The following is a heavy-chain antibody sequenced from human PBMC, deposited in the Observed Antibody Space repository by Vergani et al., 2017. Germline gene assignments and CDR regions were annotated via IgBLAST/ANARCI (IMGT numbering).Heavy chain of an antibody. Sequence: QVQLQESGPGLVKPSQTLSLTCTVSGGSISSGGYYWSWIRQHPGKGLEWIGYIYYSGSTYYNPSLKSRVTISVDTSKNQFSLKLSSVTAADTAVYYCARVEAKNAHDRIMITFGGVIDPRDWGYNWFDPWGQGTLVTVSS. J-gene: IGHJ5*02. V-gene: IGHV4-31*03. CDR1: GGSISSGGYY. CDR3: ARVEAKNAHDRIMITFGGVIDPRDWGYNWFDP. D-gene: IGHD3-16*02. CDR2: IYYSGST.